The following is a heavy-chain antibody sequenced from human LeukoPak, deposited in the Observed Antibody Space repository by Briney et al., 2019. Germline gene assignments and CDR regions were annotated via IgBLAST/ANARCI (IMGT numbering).Heavy chain of an antibody. D-gene: IGHD6-19*01. CDR3: TSSGWYRNYYYYGMDV. Sequence: GSLRLSCAASGFTFSSYGMHWVRQAPGKGLEWVGFIRSKAYGGTTEYAASVKGRFTISRDDSKSIAYLQMNSLKTEDTAVYYCTSSGWYRNYYYYGMDVWGQGTTVTVSS. CDR2: IRSKAYGGTT. J-gene: IGHJ6*02. CDR1: GFTFSSYG. V-gene: IGHV3-49*04.